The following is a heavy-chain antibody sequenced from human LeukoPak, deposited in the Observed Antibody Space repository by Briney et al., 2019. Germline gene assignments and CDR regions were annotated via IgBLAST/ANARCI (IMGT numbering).Heavy chain of an antibody. V-gene: IGHV3-74*01. CDR1: GFTFSSYW. CDR2: INSDGSST. Sequence: PGGSLRLSCAASGFTFSSYWMHWVRQAPGKGLVWVSRINSDGSSTSYADSVKGRFTISRDNAKNTLYLQMSSLRAEDTAVYYCAREYSSSSLANWFDPWGQGTLVTVSS. J-gene: IGHJ5*02. CDR3: AREYSSSSLANWFDP. D-gene: IGHD6-6*01.